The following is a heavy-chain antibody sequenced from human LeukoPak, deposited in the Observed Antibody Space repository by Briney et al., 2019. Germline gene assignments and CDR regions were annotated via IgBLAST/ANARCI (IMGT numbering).Heavy chain of an antibody. CDR1: GFSFSSYA. CDR2: INSDGSST. CDR3: ARGTIYGSGSYYLGYYYYYMDV. V-gene: IGHV3-74*01. D-gene: IGHD3-10*01. Sequence: GGSLRLSCATSGFSFSSYAMSWVRQAPGKGLVWVSRINSDGSSTSYADSVKGRFTISRDNAKNTLYLQMNSLRAEDTAVYYCARGTIYGSGSYYLGYYYYYMDVWGKGTTVTISS. J-gene: IGHJ6*03.